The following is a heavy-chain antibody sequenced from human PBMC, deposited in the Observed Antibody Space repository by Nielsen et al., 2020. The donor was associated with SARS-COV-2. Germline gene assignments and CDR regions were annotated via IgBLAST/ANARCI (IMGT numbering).Heavy chain of an antibody. J-gene: IGHJ4*02. CDR2: IKQDGSEK. D-gene: IGHD6-13*01. CDR1: GFTFSSYW. Sequence: GESLKISCAASGFTFSSYWMSWVRQAPGKGLEWVANIKQDGSEKYYVDSVKGRFTISRDNAKNSLYLQMNSLRAEDTAVYYCAREPSQQLAHFDYWGQGTLVTVSS. CDR3: AREPSQQLAHFDY. V-gene: IGHV3-7*05.